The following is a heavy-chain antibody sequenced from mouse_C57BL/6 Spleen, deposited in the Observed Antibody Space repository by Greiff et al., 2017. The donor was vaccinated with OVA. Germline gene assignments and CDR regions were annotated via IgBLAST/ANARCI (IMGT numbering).Heavy chain of an antibody. J-gene: IGHJ4*01. CDR3: ARKETSNYDYYAMDY. Sequence: VQLVESGPGLVQPSQSPSTPFTFSGFSLTSYGVHWVRQSPGKGLEWLGVIWSGGSTDYNAAFISRLSISKDNSKSQVFFKMNSLQADDTAIYYCARKETSNYDYYAMDYWGQGTSVTVSS. D-gene: IGHD2-5*01. CDR1: GFSLTSYG. CDR2: IWSGGST. V-gene: IGHV2-2*01.